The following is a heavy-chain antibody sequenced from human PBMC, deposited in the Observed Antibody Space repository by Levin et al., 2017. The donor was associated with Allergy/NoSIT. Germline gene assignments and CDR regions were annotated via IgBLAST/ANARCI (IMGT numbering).Heavy chain of an antibody. J-gene: IGHJ4*02. CDR3: TTDLAY. CDR1: GFTFSNAW. V-gene: IGHV3-15*01. CDR2: IKSKTDGGTT. Sequence: GESLKISCAGSGFTFSNAWMTWVRQAPGKGLEWVGLIKSKTDGGTTGYAAPVKGRFTISRDDSKNTLYLQMNSLKTEDTAFYYCTTDLAYWGQGTLVTVSS.